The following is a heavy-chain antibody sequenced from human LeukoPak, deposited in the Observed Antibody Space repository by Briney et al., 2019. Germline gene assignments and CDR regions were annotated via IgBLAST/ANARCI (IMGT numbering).Heavy chain of an antibody. CDR1: GYTFTSYG. CDR3: ARDRLDMITFGGVDY. D-gene: IGHD3-16*01. CDR2: INAYNGNT. Sequence: PSVKVSCKASGYTFTSYGTSWVRQAPGQGLEWMGWINAYNGNTNYAQKLKGRMTMTTDTSTSTPYMELRSLRSDDTAVYYCARDRLDMITFGGVDYWGQGTLVTVSS. J-gene: IGHJ4*02. V-gene: IGHV1-18*01.